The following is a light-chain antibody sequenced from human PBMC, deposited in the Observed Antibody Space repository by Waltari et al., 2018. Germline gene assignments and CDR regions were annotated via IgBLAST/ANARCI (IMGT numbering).Light chain of an antibody. CDR3: QSFDSSLSAWV. CDR2: SNT. CDR1: TSNLGAGYD. J-gene: IGLJ3*02. Sequence: QSVLPPPPSVSGAPGPRVTLSCTGRTSNLGAGYDVHWYQQLPGTAPKLLIYSNTYRPSGVPDRFSGSKSGTSASLAITGLQAEDEADYYCQSFDSSLSAWVFGGGTKLTVL. V-gene: IGLV1-40*01.